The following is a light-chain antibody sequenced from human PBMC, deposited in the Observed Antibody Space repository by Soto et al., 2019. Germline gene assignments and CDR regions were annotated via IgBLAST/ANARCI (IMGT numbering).Light chain of an antibody. Sequence: QSALTQPRSVSGSPGQSVTISCTETSSDVGAYNYVSWYQQYPGKAPKLMIYDVNKRPSGVPDRFSGSKSGNTASLTISGLQAEDEADYYCCSFGGNYFGTGTKVTVL. CDR2: DVN. CDR1: SSDVGAYNY. J-gene: IGLJ1*01. CDR3: CSFGGNY. V-gene: IGLV2-11*01.